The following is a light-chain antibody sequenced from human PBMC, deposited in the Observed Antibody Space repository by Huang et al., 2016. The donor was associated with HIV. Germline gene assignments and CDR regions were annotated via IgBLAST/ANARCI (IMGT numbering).Light chain of an antibody. V-gene: IGKV1-39*01. J-gene: IGKJ3*01. CDR3: QQSYSTPQFT. CDR1: QSISSY. Sequence: DIQMTQSPSSLSASVGDRATITCRASQSISSYLNWDQQKPGKAPQLRIYAASSLQSGVTSRVSGRGSGTDVTLTISSLQPEDFATYYCQQSYSTPQFTFGPGTKVDIK. CDR2: AAS.